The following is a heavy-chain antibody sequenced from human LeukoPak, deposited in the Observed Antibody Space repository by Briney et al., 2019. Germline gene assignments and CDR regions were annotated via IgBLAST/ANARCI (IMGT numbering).Heavy chain of an antibody. Sequence: SETLSLTRTVSGGSISSGGYYWSWIRQHPGKGLEWIGYIYYSGSTYYNPSLKSRVTISVDTSKNQFSLKLSSVTAADTAVYYCARDSLAARPDYWGQGTLVTVSS. V-gene: IGHV4-31*03. CDR1: GGSISSGGYY. CDR3: ARDSLAARPDY. D-gene: IGHD6-6*01. CDR2: IYYSGST. J-gene: IGHJ4*02.